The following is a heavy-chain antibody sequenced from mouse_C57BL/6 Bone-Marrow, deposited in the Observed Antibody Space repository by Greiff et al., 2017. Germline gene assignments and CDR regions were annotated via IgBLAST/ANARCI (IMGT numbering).Heavy chain of an antibody. CDR3: ERVSYYAMDD. Sequence: EVKLLQSGAGLVKPGGSLKLSCAASGFTFTSYAMSWVRQTPGQRLEWVATISDGGSYTNYTHNVKGRFTFTRDNDKNNLYLQMSHLKSADEAMDYCERVSYYAMDDWGKGTSVTVSS. CDR1: GFTFTSYA. J-gene: IGHJ4*01. V-gene: IGHV5-4*03. CDR2: ISDGGSYT.